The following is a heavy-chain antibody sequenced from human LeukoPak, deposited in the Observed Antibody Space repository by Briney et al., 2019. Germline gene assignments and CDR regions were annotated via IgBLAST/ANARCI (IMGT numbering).Heavy chain of an antibody. CDR3: ARATYYYGPGSYYNF. Sequence: GGSLRLSCAASGFTFSSYWMSWVRQAPGKGLEWVANIKQDGSEKYYVDSVKGRFTISRDNAKNSLYLQMNSLRAEDTAVYYCARATYYYGPGSYYNFWGQGTMVTVSS. CDR1: GFTFSSYW. D-gene: IGHD3-10*01. V-gene: IGHV3-7*01. CDR2: IKQDGSEK. J-gene: IGHJ3*01.